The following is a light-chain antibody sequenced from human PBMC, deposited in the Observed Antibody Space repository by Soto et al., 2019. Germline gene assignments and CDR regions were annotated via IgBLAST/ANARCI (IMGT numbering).Light chain of an antibody. V-gene: IGLV1-40*01. CDR2: GNS. CDR1: SSNFGAGYD. CDR3: QSYDSSLSGVV. Sequence: QSVLTQPPSVSGAPGQRVTISCTGSSSNFGAGYDVHWYQQLPGTAPKLLIYGNSNRPSGVPDRFSGSKSGTSASLAITGLQAEDEADYYCQSYDSSLSGVVFGGGTKLTAL. J-gene: IGLJ2*01.